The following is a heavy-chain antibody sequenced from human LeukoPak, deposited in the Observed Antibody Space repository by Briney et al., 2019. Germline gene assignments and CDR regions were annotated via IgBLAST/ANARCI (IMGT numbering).Heavy chain of an antibody. CDR1: GFTFSSYS. J-gene: IGHJ4*02. CDR3: ARDWRPYDSSGYYFDY. Sequence: GGSLRLSCAASGFTFSSYSMNWVRQAPGKGLEWVSSISSSSSYIYYADSVKGRFTISRDNAKNSLYLQMNSLRAEDTAVYYCARDWRPYDSSGYYFDYWGQGTLVTVSS. V-gene: IGHV3-21*01. CDR2: ISSSSSYI. D-gene: IGHD3-22*01.